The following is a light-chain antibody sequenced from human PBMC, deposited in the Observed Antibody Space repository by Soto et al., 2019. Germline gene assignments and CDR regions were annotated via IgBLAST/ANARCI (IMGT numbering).Light chain of an antibody. CDR3: CSYAGSYSLV. Sequence: QSALTQPRSVSGSPGQSVTISCTGTSSDVGAYNYVSWYQHHPGKAPKVMIYDVSERPSGVPDRFSGSKSDNKASLTISGLEAEDEADYYCCSYAGSYSLVVGGGTKLTVL. CDR2: DVS. CDR1: SSDVGAYNY. V-gene: IGLV2-11*01. J-gene: IGLJ3*02.